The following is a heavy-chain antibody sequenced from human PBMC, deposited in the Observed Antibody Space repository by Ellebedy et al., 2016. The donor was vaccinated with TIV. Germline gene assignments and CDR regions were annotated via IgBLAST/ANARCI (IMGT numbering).Heavy chain of an antibody. Sequence: GESLKISCAASGFPFSSHDMHWVRQATGKGLEWVSAIGTAGDTYYPGSVKGRFTISRENAKNSLYLQMNSLGAEDTAVYYCARATSGFDLWGRGTLVTVSS. CDR3: ARATSGFDL. V-gene: IGHV3-13*01. CDR1: GFPFSSHD. CDR2: IGTAGDT. J-gene: IGHJ2*01. D-gene: IGHD6-19*01.